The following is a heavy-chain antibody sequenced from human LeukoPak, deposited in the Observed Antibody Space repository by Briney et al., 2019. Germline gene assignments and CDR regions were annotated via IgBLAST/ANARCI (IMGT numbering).Heavy chain of an antibody. V-gene: IGHV4-59*01. D-gene: IGHD5-24*01. CDR2: IYDSGST. CDR3: ARGGRDGYNYLFDY. J-gene: IGHJ4*02. Sequence: ASETLSLTCTVSGGSISSYYWSWIRQPPGKGLEWIGYIYDSGSTNYNPSLKSRVTISVDTSKNQFSLKLSSVTAADTAVYYCARGGRDGYNYLFDYRGQGTLVTVSS. CDR1: GGSISSYY.